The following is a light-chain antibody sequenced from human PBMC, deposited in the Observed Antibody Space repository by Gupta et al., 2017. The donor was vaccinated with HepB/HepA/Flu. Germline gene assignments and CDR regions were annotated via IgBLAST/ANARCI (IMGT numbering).Light chain of an antibody. V-gene: IGKV1-5*03. J-gene: IGKJ1*01. CDR3: QQYNSYSRT. Sequence: DIQMTQSPSTLSASVGDRVTITCRASQSISSWLAWYQQKPGKAPKLLIYKASSLESGVPSRFSRSGSGTEFTLPIRSLPPDDFATYFRQQYNSYSRTFGQGTKVEIK. CDR1: QSISSW. CDR2: KAS.